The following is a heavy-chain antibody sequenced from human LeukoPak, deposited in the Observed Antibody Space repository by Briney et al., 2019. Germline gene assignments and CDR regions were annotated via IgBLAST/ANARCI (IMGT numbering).Heavy chain of an antibody. V-gene: IGHV3-30-3*01. CDR2: ISYDGSNK. Sequence: GGSLRLSCAASGFTFSSYAMHWVRQAPGKGLEWVAVISYDGSNKYYADSVKGRFTISRDNSKNTLYLQMNSLRAEDTAVYYCARDTSLATGAFDIWGQGTMVTVSS. D-gene: IGHD5-12*01. J-gene: IGHJ3*02. CDR3: ARDTSLATGAFDI. CDR1: GFTFSSYA.